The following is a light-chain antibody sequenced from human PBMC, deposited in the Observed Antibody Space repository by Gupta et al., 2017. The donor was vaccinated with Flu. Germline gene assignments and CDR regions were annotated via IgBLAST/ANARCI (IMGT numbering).Light chain of an antibody. CDR2: EVS. CDR3: SSYTSSSNLV. J-gene: IGLJ2*01. V-gene: IGLV2-14*01. CDR1: SIDVGGYNY. Sequence: QSALTQPASVSGSPGQSITISCTGTSIDVGGYNYVSWYQQHPGKAPNLMIYEVSKRPSGVSNRFSGSKSGNTASLTISGLQAEDEADYYCSSYTSSSNLVFGGGTKLTVL.